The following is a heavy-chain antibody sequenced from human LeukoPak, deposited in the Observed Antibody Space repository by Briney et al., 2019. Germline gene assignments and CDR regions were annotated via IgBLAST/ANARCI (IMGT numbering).Heavy chain of an antibody. D-gene: IGHD2-8*01. CDR2: INHSGST. V-gene: IGHV4-34*01. CDR3: ARRPDGDVLMVYATFDY. CDR1: GGSFSGYY. J-gene: IGHJ4*02. Sequence: PSETLSLTCAVYGGSFSGYYWSWIRQPPGKGLEWIGEINHSGSTNYNPSLKSRVTISVDTSKNQFSLKLSSVTAADTAVYYCARRPDGDVLMVYATFDYWGQGTLVTVSS.